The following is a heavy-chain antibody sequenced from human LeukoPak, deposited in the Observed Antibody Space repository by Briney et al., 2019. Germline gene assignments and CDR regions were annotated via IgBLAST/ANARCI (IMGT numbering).Heavy chain of an antibody. D-gene: IGHD6-13*01. CDR1: GFSFSSYV. V-gene: IGHV3-23*01. CDR2: ISGSGGST. J-gene: IGHJ4*02. CDR3: AKVRAYSGSWYFDD. Sequence: PGGSLRLSCAASGFSFSSYVMTWVRQAPGKGLEWVSSISGSGGSTNYADSVKGRFTISRDNSKNTVYLQMNSLRAEDRAIYYCAKVRAYSGSWYFDDWGQGTQVTVSS.